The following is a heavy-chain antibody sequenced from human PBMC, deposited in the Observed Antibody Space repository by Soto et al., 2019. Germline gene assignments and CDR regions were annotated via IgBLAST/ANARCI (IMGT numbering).Heavy chain of an antibody. J-gene: IGHJ4*02. CDR3: ARDPPNYDSSGYYYHY. Sequence: HPGGSLRLSCAASGFTFSSYEMNWVRQAPGRGLEWVSYISSSGSTIYYADSVKGRFTISRDNAKNSLYLQMNSLRAEDTAVYYCARDPPNYDSSGYYYHYWGQGTLVTVSS. CDR1: GFTFSSYE. D-gene: IGHD3-22*01. CDR2: ISSSGSTI. V-gene: IGHV3-48*03.